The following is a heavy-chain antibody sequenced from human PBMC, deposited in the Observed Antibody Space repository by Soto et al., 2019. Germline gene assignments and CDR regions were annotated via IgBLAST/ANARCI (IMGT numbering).Heavy chain of an antibody. V-gene: IGHV3-9*01. CDR3: AKDLGALGIAVADWAFDI. Sequence: EVQLVESGGGLVQPGRSLRLSCAASGFTFDDYAMHWVRQAPGKGLEWVSGISWNSGSIGYADSVKGRFTISRDNAKNSLYLQMNSLRAEDTALYYCAKDLGALGIAVADWAFDIWGQGTMVTVSS. CDR2: ISWNSGSI. J-gene: IGHJ3*02. D-gene: IGHD6-19*01. CDR1: GFTFDDYA.